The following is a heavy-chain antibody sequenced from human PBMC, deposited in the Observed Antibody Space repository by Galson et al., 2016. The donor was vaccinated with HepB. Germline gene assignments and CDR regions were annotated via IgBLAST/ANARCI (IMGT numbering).Heavy chain of an antibody. D-gene: IGHD3-10*01. Sequence: SVKVSCKASGGSLRDHGISWILQAPGQGLEWMGGIIPVSGSPNYAQKFQGRVTIFADTSTNTAYLEVYSLRSEDKAVYYCARQRVETRLNMVRGRLSEDQYFYGLDVWGQGTTVTVSS. CDR2: IIPVSGSP. V-gene: IGHV1-69*06. CDR1: GGSLRDHG. J-gene: IGHJ6*02. CDR3: ARQRVETRLNMVRGRLSEDQYFYGLDV.